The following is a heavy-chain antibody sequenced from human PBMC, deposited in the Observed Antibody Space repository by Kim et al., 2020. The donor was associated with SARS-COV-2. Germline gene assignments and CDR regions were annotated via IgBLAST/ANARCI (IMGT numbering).Heavy chain of an antibody. CDR1: GGSISSSDYY. Sequence: SETLSLTCTVSGGSISSSDYYWDWVRQPPGKGLDWIGSIYYSGTTYYNPSLKSRVAISIDTSRNQFFMNPTSVIATDTAIYYCARSGRTDHYYAMDVWGQGTTVTVSS. CDR3: ARSGRTDHYYAMDV. J-gene: IGHJ6*02. V-gene: IGHV4-39*01. D-gene: IGHD1-26*01. CDR2: IYYSGTT.